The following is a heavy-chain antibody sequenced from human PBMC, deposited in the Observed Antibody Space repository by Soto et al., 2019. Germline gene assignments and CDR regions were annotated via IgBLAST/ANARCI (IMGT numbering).Heavy chain of an antibody. Sequence: ASVKVSCKASGYTFTSYYMHWVRQAPGQGLEWMGIINPSGGSTSYAQKFQCRVTMTRDTSTSTVYMELSSLSSEDTAVYYCARVSGTPYPFDYWGQGTLVTVSS. V-gene: IGHV1-46*01. CDR1: GYTFTSYY. D-gene: IGHD1-26*01. J-gene: IGHJ4*02. CDR3: ARVSGTPYPFDY. CDR2: INPSGGST.